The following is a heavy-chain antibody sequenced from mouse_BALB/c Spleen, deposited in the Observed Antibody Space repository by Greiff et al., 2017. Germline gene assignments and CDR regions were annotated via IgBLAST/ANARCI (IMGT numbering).Heavy chain of an antibody. D-gene: IGHD2-4*01. CDR1: GFSLTGYG. CDR3: ARGFYYDYDDYYAMDY. J-gene: IGHJ4*01. CDR2: IWGDGST. Sequence: QVQLKESGPGLVAPSQSLSITCTVSGFSLTGYGVNWVRQPPGKGLEWLGMIWGDGSTDYNSALKSRLSISKDNSKSQVFLKMNSLQTDDTARYYCARGFYYDYDDYYAMDYWGQGTSVTVSS. V-gene: IGHV2-6-7*01.